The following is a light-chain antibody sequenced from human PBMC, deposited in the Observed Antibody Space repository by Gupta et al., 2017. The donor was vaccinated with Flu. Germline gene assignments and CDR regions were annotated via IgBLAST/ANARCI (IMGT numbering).Light chain of an antibody. Sequence: IQPTQSPSSLSASAGDRVTITCRASLNMTRYLNWHQHKLGEAPNLLIYRVSTLQGGVPSRFSGRGSGTEFTLTISRLHPEDFATYYCQQTNSFSWTFGQGTKVEIK. J-gene: IGKJ1*01. V-gene: IGKV1-39*01. CDR1: LNMTRY. CDR2: RVS. CDR3: QQTNSFSWT.